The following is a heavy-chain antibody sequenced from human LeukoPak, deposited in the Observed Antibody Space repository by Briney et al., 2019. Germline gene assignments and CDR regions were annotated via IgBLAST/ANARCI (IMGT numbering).Heavy chain of an antibody. CDR3: ARVMEYSGSYSPDAFDI. V-gene: IGHV1-69*01. J-gene: IGHJ3*02. CDR1: GGTFSSYA. D-gene: IGHD1-26*01. CDR2: IIPIFGTA. Sequence: SVKVSCKASGGTFSSYAISWVRQAPGQGLEWMGGIIPIFGTANYAQKFQGRVTITADESTSTAYMELSSLRSGDTAVYYCARVMEYSGSYSPDAFDIWGQGTMVTVSS.